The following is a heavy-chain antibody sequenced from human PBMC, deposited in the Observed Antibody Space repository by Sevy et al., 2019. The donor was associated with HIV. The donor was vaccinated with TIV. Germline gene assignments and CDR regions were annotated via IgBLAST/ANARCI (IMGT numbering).Heavy chain of an antibody. CDR2: ISSSGGTI. J-gene: IGHJ3*02. D-gene: IGHD5-18*01. CDR1: IFNLRDYD. CDR3: ARGSGYLSAFDI. V-gene: IGHV3-11*01. Sequence: GGSLRLSCTGSIFNLRDYDMIWIRQAPGKGLEWVSYISSSGGTIYYADSVRGRFTTSRDNAKKPVDLQMNSLSAEDTAVYYCARGSGYLSAFDIWGQGAMVTVSS.